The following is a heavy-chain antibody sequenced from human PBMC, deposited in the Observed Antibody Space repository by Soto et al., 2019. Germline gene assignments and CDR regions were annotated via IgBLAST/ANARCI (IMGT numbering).Heavy chain of an antibody. V-gene: IGHV2-5*02. Sequence: ESGPTLVNPTQTLTLTCTFSGFSITGNGEGVGWIRQPPGKALEWLALIYWADDKRYSPSLRNRLTITLDNSKDQVILTMTDMGPADTATYYCAHGYVQLLATFHYFDSWGQGTHVTVSS. CDR1: GFSITGNGEG. CDR3: AHGYVQLLATFHYFDS. CDR2: IYWADDK. J-gene: IGHJ4*02. D-gene: IGHD2-2*01.